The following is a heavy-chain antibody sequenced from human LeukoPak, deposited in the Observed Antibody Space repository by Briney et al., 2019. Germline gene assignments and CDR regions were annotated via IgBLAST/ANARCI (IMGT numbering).Heavy chain of an antibody. CDR1: NDSISTYY. J-gene: IGHJ4*02. CDR2: IYYSGST. V-gene: IGHV4-59*01. Sequence: SETLSLTCTVSNDSISTYYWSCIRQPPPKGLDWIGYIYYSGSTNYNPSLKSRVTISVDTSKNHFSLNLSSVTAADTAVYYCARGTRQSSNHYFDYWGQGTLVTVSS. CDR3: ARGTRQSSNHYFDY. D-gene: IGHD4-11*01.